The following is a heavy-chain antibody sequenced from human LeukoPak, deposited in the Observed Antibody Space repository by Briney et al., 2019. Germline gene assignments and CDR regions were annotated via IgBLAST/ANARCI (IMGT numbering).Heavy chain of an antibody. J-gene: IGHJ3*02. V-gene: IGHV3-21*01. CDR1: GFTFSSYS. CDR3: ARAGYCSSTSCPPDAFDI. Sequence: GGSLRLSCAASGFTFSSYSMNWVRQAPGKGLEWVSSISSSSSYIYYADSVKGRFTISRDNAKNSLYLQMNSLRAEDTAVYYCARAGYCSSTSCPPDAFDIWGQGTMVTVSS. CDR2: ISSSSSYI. D-gene: IGHD2-2*01.